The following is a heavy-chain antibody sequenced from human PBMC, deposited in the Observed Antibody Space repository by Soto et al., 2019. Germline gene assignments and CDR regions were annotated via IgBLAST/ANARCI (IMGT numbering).Heavy chain of an antibody. J-gene: IGHJ4*02. CDR1: GFTFDDYA. V-gene: IGHV3-9*01. CDR2: ISWNSGSI. Sequence: EVQLVESGGGLVQPGRSLRLSCAASGFTFDDYAMHWVRQAPGKGLEWVSGISWNSGSIGYADSVKGRFTISRDNAKNSLYLQVNSLRAEDTALYYCAKAAAGTYFDYWGQGTLVTVSS. D-gene: IGHD6-13*01. CDR3: AKAAAGTYFDY.